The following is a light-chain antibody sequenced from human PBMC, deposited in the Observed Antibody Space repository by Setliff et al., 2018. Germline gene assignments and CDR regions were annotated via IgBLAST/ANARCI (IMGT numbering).Light chain of an antibody. J-gene: IGLJ1*01. V-gene: IGLV2-8*01. CDR2: EVS. Sequence: SVLTQPPSASGSPGQSVTISCTGTSSDVGGYNYVSWYQQHPVKAPKLMIYEVSKRPSGVPDRFSGSKSGNTASLTVSGLQAEDEADYYCQSYDSSLSGSGVFGTGTKVTVL. CDR1: SSDVGGYNY. CDR3: QSYDSSLSGSGV.